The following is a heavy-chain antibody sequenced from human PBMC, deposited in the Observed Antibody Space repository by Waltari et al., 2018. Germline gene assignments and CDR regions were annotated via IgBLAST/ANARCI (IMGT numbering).Heavy chain of an antibody. CDR3: AKDSGSYLHYYYYYGMDV. Sequence: EVQLVESGGGLVKPGGSLRLSCAASGFTFSNAWMNWVRKAPGKGLGWVGRIKSKTDGGTTDYAAPVKGRFTISRDNAKNSLYLQMNSLRAEDTALYYCAKDSGSYLHYYYYYGMDVWGQGTTVTVSS. D-gene: IGHD1-26*01. V-gene: IGHV3-15*07. CDR1: GFTFSNAW. J-gene: IGHJ6*02. CDR2: IKSKTDGGTT.